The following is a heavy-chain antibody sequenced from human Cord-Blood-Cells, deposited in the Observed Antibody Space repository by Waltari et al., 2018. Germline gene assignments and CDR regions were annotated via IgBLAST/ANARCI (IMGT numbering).Heavy chain of an antibody. CDR2: INHSGST. V-gene: IGHV4-34*01. Sequence: QVQLQQWGAGLLKPSETLSLTCAVYGGSFSGYYWSWIRQPPGKGLEWIGEINHSGSTNYNPSLKSRVTISVDTSKNQFSLKLSSVTAADTAVYDCARDGAAAGKPVDYWGQGTLVTVSS. CDR1: GGSFSGYY. CDR3: ARDGAAAGKPVDY. D-gene: IGHD6-13*01. J-gene: IGHJ4*02.